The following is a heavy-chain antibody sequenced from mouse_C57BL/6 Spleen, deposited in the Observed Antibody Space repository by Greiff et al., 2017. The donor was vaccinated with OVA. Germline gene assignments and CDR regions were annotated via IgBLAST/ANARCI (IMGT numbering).Heavy chain of an antibody. D-gene: IGHD2-5*01. CDR3: TRDYYSNPWYFDV. V-gene: IGHV5-9-1*02. CDR1: GFTFSSYA. CDR2: ISSGGDYI. Sequence: EVQRVESGEGLVKPGGSLKLSCAASGFTFSSYAMSWVRQTPEKRLEWVAYISSGGDYIYYADTVKGRFTISRDNARNTLYLQMSSLKSEDTAMYYCTRDYYSNPWYFDVWGTGTTVTVSS. J-gene: IGHJ1*03.